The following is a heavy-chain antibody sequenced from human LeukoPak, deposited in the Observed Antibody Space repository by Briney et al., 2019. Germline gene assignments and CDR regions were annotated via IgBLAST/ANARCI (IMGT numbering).Heavy chain of an antibody. Sequence: GGSLRLSCAASGFTFSSYSMNWVRQAPGNGLEWLTYISSSSGAIYYADSVKGRFTISRDNAKNALYLQMNNLRAEDTAVYYCARENYYESSISSDYWGQGTLVTVSS. CDR2: ISSSSGAI. J-gene: IGHJ4*02. D-gene: IGHD3-22*01. CDR3: ARENYYESSISSDY. CDR1: GFTFSSYS. V-gene: IGHV3-48*01.